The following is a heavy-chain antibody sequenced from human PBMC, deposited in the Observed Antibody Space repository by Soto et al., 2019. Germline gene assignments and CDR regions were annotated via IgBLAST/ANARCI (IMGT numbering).Heavy chain of an antibody. CDR1: GGTFSSHS. V-gene: IGHV1-69*01. Sequence: QVHLVQSGTEVKKPGSSVRVSCKSFGGTFSSHSISWVRQAPGQGLQWMAGSIPLYGSANYAQKFQGRVTIIADESTSTAYMELSSLRYEDTAVYYCALRTSVTMVRGIPYYYAMDVWGQGTTVTVSS. CDR3: ALRTSVTMVRGIPYYYAMDV. D-gene: IGHD3-10*01. J-gene: IGHJ6*02. CDR2: SIPLYGSA.